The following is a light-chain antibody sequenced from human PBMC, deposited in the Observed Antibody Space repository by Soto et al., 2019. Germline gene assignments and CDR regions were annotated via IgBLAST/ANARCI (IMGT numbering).Light chain of an antibody. J-gene: IGKJ1*01. CDR2: GAS. CDR3: QQYNNWPPWT. CDR1: QSVSTN. Sequence: EIVMTQSPATLSVSPGERATLSCRASQSVSTNLACYQQKPGQAPMLLIYGASTRAAGVPARFSGSGSGTEFTLTLSSLQSEDFAVYYCQQYNNWPPWTFGQGTKVEIK. V-gene: IGKV3-15*01.